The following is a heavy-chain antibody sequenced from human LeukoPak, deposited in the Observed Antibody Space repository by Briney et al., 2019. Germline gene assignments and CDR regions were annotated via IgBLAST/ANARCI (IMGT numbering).Heavy chain of an antibody. CDR1: GGSTSSYY. CDR2: IYYSGHT. J-gene: IGHJ4*02. CDR3: ARRRYSSRPFDY. V-gene: IGHV4-59*12. D-gene: IGHD6-13*01. Sequence: SETLSLTCTVSGGSTSSYYWSWIRQPPGKGLEWIGYIYYSGHTNYNPSLKSRVTISVDTSKNQFSLKLSSVTAADTAVYYCARRRYSSRPFDYWGQGTLVTVSS.